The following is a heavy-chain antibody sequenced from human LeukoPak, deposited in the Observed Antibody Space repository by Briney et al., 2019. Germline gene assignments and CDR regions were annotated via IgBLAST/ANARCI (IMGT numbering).Heavy chain of an antibody. CDR1: GGSISSSSYY. CDR2: IYYSGST. CDR3: ARHRYSGYDSPFDY. D-gene: IGHD5-12*01. Sequence: SETLSLTCTVSGGSISSSSYYWGWIRQPPGKGLEWIGSIYYSGSTYYNPSLKSRVTISVDTSKNQFSLKLSSVTTADTAVYYCARHRYSGYDSPFDYWGQGTLVTVSS. V-gene: IGHV4-39*01. J-gene: IGHJ4*02.